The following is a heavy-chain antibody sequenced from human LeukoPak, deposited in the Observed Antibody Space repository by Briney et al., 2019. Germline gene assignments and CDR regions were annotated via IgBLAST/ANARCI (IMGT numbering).Heavy chain of an antibody. CDR3: ARTKEMATISYFDS. Sequence: PGRSLRLSCAASGFTFDDYAMHWVRHAPGKGLEWVSGISWNSGSIGYADSVKGRFTISRDNAKNSLYLQMNSLRAEDTAVYYCARTKEMATISYFDSWGQGTLVTVSS. D-gene: IGHD5-24*01. J-gene: IGHJ4*02. CDR2: ISWNSGSI. V-gene: IGHV3-9*01. CDR1: GFTFDDYA.